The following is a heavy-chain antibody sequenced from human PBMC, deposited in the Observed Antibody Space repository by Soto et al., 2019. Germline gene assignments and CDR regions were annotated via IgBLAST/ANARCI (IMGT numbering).Heavy chain of an antibody. Sequence: SETLSLTCTVSGGSISSGDYYWGWIRQPPGKGLEWIGYISYSSGNTYYNPSLRSRVTISVDTSKNQLSLKLRSVTAADTAVYYCARVGGDSSGYYFDSWGQGTLVTVSS. CDR3: ARVGGDSSGYYFDS. J-gene: IGHJ4*02. CDR2: ISYSSGNT. D-gene: IGHD3-22*01. CDR1: GGSISSGDYY. V-gene: IGHV4-30-4*01.